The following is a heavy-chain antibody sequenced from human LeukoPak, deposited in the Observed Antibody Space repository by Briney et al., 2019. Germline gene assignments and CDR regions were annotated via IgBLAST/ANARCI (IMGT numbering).Heavy chain of an antibody. CDR2: VNHSGNT. J-gene: IGHJ4*02. CDR1: SGSISSTTW. Sequence: PSETLSLTCAVSSGSISSTTWWSWVRQPPGKGLEWIGEVNHSGNTYYNPSLTSRVTISVDMSGNQFSLKMTSMTAADTAVYFCALGYHDVWELWGQGSLVTVSS. CDR3: ALGYHDVWEL. V-gene: IGHV4-4*02. D-gene: IGHD6-25*01.